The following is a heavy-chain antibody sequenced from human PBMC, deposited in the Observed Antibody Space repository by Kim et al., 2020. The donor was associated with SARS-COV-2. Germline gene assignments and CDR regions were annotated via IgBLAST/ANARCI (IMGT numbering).Heavy chain of an antibody. V-gene: IGHV3-23*01. J-gene: IGHJ4*02. D-gene: IGHD6-13*01. CDR3: AKDLVFVAGHYFDY. Sequence: ASWRVRLTLSEYNSKHTVYLQMNTLRAEDTAVYYCAKDLVFVAGHYFDYWGQGTLVTVSS.